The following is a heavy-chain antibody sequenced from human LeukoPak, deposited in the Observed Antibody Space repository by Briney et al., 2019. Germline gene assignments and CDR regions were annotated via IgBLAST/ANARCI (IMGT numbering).Heavy chain of an antibody. Sequence: PGGSLRLSCAASGFTFSTYGMHWVRQAPGKGQEWVAFIRYDGSNKYADSVKGRFTISRDNSKNTLFLQMNSLRAEDTAVYYCAKDGGTHGEYYSYYMDVWGKGTTVTVSS. V-gene: IGHV3-30*02. CDR1: GFTFSTYG. CDR2: IRYDGSNK. D-gene: IGHD2-15*01. CDR3: AKDGGTHGEYYSYYMDV. J-gene: IGHJ6*03.